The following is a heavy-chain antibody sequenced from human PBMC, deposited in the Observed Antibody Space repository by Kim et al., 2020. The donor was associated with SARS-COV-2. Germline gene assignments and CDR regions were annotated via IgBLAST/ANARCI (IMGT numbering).Heavy chain of an antibody. J-gene: IGHJ6*02. CDR3: AREDAVTTDSFYYYGMDV. CDR2: IYYTGHT. CDR1: GDSMMTSHF. D-gene: IGHD3-10*01. Sequence: SETLSLTCTVSGDSMMTSHFWCWIRQSPGKGLEWIGSIYYTGHTSYNPSLKNRVSISADTSKNEFSLRLTSVTAADAAVYYCAREDAVTTDSFYYYGMDVWGQGTTVTVSS. V-gene: IGHV4-38-2*02.